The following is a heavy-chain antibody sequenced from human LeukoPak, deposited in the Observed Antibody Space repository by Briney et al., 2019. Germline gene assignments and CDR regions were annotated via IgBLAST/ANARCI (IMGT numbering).Heavy chain of an antibody. CDR1: GFTVSSNY. V-gene: IGHV3-53*01. J-gene: IGHJ4*02. CDR3: ARPGGYYGSGSYLDY. CDR2: IYSGGST. Sequence: GGSLRLSCAASGFTVSSNYMSWVRQAPGKGLEWVSVIYSGGSTYYADSVKGRFTISRDNSKNTLYLQMNSLRAEDTAVYYWARPGGYYGSGSYLDYWGQGTLVTVSS. D-gene: IGHD3-10*01.